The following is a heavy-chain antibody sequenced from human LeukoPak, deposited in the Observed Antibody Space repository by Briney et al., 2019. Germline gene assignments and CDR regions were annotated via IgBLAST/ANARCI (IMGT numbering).Heavy chain of an antibody. Sequence: QVQLQESGPGLVKPSETLSLTCTVSGGSISSYYWSWIRQPPGTGLEWIGYIYYSGSTNYNPSLKSRVTISVDTSKNQFSLKLSSVTAADTAVYYCASWQDWFDPWGQGTLVTVSS. CDR1: GGSISSYY. CDR2: IYYSGST. V-gene: IGHV4-59*01. J-gene: IGHJ5*02. CDR3: ASWQDWFDP.